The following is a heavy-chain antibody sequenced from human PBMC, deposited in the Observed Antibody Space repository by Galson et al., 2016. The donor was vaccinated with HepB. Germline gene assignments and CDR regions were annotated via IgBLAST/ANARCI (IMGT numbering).Heavy chain of an antibody. D-gene: IGHD3-3*01. J-gene: IGHJ6*02. V-gene: IGHV3-7*01. CDR3: AKVNINYDFWSGYFLVGMDV. Sequence: GLEWVANIRQDGFEKDYVDSVKGRFTISRDNAKNSVYLQMNSLRAEDTAVYYCAKVNINYDFWSGYFLVGMDVWGQGTTVTVS. CDR2: IRQDGFEK.